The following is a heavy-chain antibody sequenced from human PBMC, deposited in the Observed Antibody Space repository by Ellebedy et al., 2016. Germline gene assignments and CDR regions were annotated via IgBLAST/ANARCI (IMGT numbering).Heavy chain of an antibody. Sequence: ASVKVSXXASGYIFTNYGIHWVRQAPGQRLEWMGWINAGNGNTKYSQKFQGRVTITRDTSATTAYMELRSLRSEDTTVYSCARGGGEGTMVPGVIRFFDYWGQGTLVTVSS. CDR3: ARGGGEGTMVPGVIRFFDY. CDR1: GYIFTNYG. D-gene: IGHD3-10*01. CDR2: INAGNGNT. V-gene: IGHV1-3*01. J-gene: IGHJ4*02.